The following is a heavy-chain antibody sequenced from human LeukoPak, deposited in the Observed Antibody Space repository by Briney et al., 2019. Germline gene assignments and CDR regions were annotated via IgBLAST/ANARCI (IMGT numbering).Heavy chain of an antibody. CDR1: GFTFSSSG. D-gene: IGHD3-22*01. J-gene: IGHJ4*02. CDR3: ARAKGVSTGYRPTDY. V-gene: IGHV3-33*01. Sequence: GGSLRLSCAASGFTFSSSGMHWVRQAPGKGLEWVAVIWFDGSNRYYADPVKGRFTVSRDNTKNTLYLQMNSLRAEDTAVYYCARAKGVSTGYRPTDYWGQGTLVTVSS. CDR2: IWFDGSNR.